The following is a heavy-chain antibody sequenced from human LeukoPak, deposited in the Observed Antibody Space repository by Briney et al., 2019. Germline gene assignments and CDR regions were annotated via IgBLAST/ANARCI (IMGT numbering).Heavy chain of an antibody. D-gene: IGHD5-24*01. Sequence: GESLKISCKGSGYSFTSYWIGWVRQMPGKGLEWMGIIYPGDSDTRYSPPFQGQVTISADKSISTAYLQWSSLKASDTAMYYCARSRRDGYNYDAFDIWGQGTMVTVSS. J-gene: IGHJ3*02. CDR1: GYSFTSYW. CDR3: ARSRRDGYNYDAFDI. V-gene: IGHV5-51*01. CDR2: IYPGDSDT.